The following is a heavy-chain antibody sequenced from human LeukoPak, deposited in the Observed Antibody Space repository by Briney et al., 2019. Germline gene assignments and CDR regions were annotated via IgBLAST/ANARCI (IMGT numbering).Heavy chain of an antibody. CDR1: GFTFSDYY. CDR2: ISWNSGSI. J-gene: IGHJ4*02. D-gene: IGHD3-16*01. V-gene: IGHV3-9*01. Sequence: GGSLRLSCAASGFTFSDYYMSWIRQAPGKGLEWVSGISWNSGSIGYADSVKGRFTISRDNAKNSLYLQMNSLRAEDTALYYCAKARVLWYLDYWGQGTLVTVSS. CDR3: AKARVLWYLDY.